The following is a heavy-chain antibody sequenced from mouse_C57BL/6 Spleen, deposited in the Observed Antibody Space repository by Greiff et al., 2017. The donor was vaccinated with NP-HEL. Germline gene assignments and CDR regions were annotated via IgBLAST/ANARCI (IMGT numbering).Heavy chain of an antibody. CDR3: ARSDYGNYPLDY. V-gene: IGHV1-64*01. D-gene: IGHD2-1*01. Sequence: QDQLQQPGAELVKPGASVKLSCKASGYTFTSYWMHWVKQRPGQGLEWIGMIHPNSGSTNYNEKFKSKATLTVDKSSSTAYMQRSSLTSEDSAVYYCARSDYGNYPLDYWGQGTTLTVSS. CDR2: IHPNSGST. J-gene: IGHJ2*01. CDR1: GYTFTSYW.